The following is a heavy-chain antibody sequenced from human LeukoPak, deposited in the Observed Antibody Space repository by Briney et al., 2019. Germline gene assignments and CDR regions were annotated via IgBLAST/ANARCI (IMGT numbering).Heavy chain of an antibody. CDR3: ARDVTGSLDY. Sequence: GTSLRLSCAASGFTFHNFGMVWVRQAPGKGLQWVANVKQDGSTKHYADSVEGRFTISRDNAKNSLYLQMNSLRAEDTAVYYCARDVTGSLDYWGQGTLVTVSS. V-gene: IGHV3-7*01. D-gene: IGHD1-26*01. CDR1: GFTFHNFG. J-gene: IGHJ4*02. CDR2: VKQDGSTK.